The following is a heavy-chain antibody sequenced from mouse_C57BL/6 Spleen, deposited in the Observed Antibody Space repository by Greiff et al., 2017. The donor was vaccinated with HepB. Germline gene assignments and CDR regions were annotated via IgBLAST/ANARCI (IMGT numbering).Heavy chain of an antibody. CDR2: IYPGDGDT. Sequence: VQGVESGAELVKPGASVKISCKASGYAFSSYWMNWVKQRPGKGLEWIGQIYPGDGDTNYNGKFKGKATLTADKSSSTAYMQLSSLTSEDSAVYFCARSRYGNYGYFDVWGTGTTVTVSS. D-gene: IGHD2-10*02. J-gene: IGHJ1*03. CDR1: GYAFSSYW. CDR3: ARSRYGNYGYFDV. V-gene: IGHV1-80*01.